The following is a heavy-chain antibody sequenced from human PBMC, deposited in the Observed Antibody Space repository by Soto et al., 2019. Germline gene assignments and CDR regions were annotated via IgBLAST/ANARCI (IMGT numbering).Heavy chain of an antibody. D-gene: IGHD1-26*01. Sequence: ASETLSLTCTVSGGSISSSSYYCAWIRQPPGKGLEWIGNIYYSGTTYYNPSLQSRVTISVDTSKSQFSLKLSSVTATDTAVYYCARHIRRGAPSHFDYWGQGTLVTVCS. CDR3: ARHIRRGAPSHFDY. J-gene: IGHJ4*02. CDR2: IYYSGTT. V-gene: IGHV4-39*01. CDR1: GGSISSSSYY.